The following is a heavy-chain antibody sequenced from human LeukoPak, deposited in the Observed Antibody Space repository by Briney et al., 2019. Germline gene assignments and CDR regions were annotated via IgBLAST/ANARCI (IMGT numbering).Heavy chain of an antibody. CDR1: GFTFDDYG. D-gene: IGHD6-13*01. CDR2: INWNGGST. V-gene: IGHV3-20*04. J-gene: IGHJ3*02. CDR3: ARVAAAGTAGAFDI. Sequence: PGGSLRLSCAASGFTFDDYGMSWVRQAPGKGLEWVSGINWNGGSTGYADSVKGRFTISRDNAKNSLYLQMNSLRTEDTALYYCARVAAAGTAGAFDIWGQGTMVTVSS.